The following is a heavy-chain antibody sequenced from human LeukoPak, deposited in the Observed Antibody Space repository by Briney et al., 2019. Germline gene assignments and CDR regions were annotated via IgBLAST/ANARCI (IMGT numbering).Heavy chain of an antibody. CDR2: ISSSSSYI. D-gene: IGHD3-22*01. Sequence: GGSLRLSCAASGFTFSSYSMNWVRQALGKGLEWVSSISSSSSYIYYADSVKGRFTISRDNAKNSLYLQMNSLRAEDTAVYYCARDLEYYDSSGYVEEWGQGTLVTVSS. CDR1: GFTFSSYS. J-gene: IGHJ4*02. CDR3: ARDLEYYDSSGYVEE. V-gene: IGHV3-21*01.